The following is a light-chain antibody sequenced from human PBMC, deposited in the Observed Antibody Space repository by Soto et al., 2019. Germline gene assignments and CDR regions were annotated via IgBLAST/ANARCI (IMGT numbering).Light chain of an antibody. CDR1: SSNIGSNT. CDR3: AAWDDSPNAWV. J-gene: IGLJ3*02. Sequence: QAVVTQPPSASGTPGQRVTISCSGSSSNIGSNTVNWYQQLPGTAPKLLIYSNNQRPSGVPDRFSGSKSDTSASLAISGLQSEDEADYYCAAWDDSPNAWVFGGGTKLTVL. V-gene: IGLV1-44*01. CDR2: SNN.